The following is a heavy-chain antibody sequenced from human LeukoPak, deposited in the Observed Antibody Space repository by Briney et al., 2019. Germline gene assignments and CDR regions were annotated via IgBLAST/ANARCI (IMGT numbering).Heavy chain of an antibody. Sequence: PGGSLRLSCAASGSTFSSYAMHWVRRAPGKGLEWVAVISYDGSNKYYADSVKGRFTISRDNSKNTLYLQMNSLRAEDTAVYYCARGPSASRGPLDYWGQGTLVTVSS. CDR3: ARGPSASRGPLDY. D-gene: IGHD1-26*01. CDR1: GSTFSSYA. J-gene: IGHJ4*02. CDR2: ISYDGSNK. V-gene: IGHV3-30-3*01.